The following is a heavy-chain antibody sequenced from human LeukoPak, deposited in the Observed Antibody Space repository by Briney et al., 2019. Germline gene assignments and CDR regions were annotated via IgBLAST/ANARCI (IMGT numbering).Heavy chain of an antibody. V-gene: IGHV4-34*01. CDR1: GGSFSGYY. CDR2: INHSGST. CDR3: AISGRGKGWYYYYGMDV. Sequence: SGTLCLTCAVYGGSFSGYYWSWIRQPPGKGLEWLGEINHSGSTNYNPSLKSRVTVSVDPYKNQYPLKLRSVTAADTAGYYCAISGRGKGWYYYYGMDVWRQGTTVSVSS. D-gene: IGHD3-10*01. J-gene: IGHJ6*02.